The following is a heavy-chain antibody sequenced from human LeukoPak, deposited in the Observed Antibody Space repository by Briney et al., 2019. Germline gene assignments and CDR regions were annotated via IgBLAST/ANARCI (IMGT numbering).Heavy chain of an antibody. V-gene: IGHV3-21*04. J-gene: IGHJ4*02. CDR1: GFTFSSYS. D-gene: IGHD3-10*01. Sequence: GGSLRLSCAASGFTFSSYSMNWVRQAPGKGLEWVSSISSSSSYIYYADSVKGRFTISRDNAKNSLYLQMNSLRAEDTAVYYCAKDPKAGGITMVRGVIPYYWGQGTLVTVSS. CDR3: AKDPKAGGITMVRGVIPYY. CDR2: ISSSSSYI.